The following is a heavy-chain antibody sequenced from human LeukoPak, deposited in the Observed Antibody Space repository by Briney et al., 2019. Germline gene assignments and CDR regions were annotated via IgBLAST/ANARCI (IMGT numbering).Heavy chain of an antibody. J-gene: IGHJ4*02. Sequence: GGSLRLSCAASGFTFSSYAMHWVRQAPGKGLEWGAVISYDGSNKYYADSVKGRFTISRDNAKNSLYLQMNSLRAEDTAVYYCASASSSGYYYADYWGQGTLVTVSS. CDR3: ASASSSGYYYADY. V-gene: IGHV3-30-3*01. D-gene: IGHD3-22*01. CDR1: GFTFSSYA. CDR2: ISYDGSNK.